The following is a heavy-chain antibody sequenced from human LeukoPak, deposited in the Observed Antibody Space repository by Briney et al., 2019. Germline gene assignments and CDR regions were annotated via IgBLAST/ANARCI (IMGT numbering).Heavy chain of an antibody. Sequence: EGSLRLSCAASGFTFNSYSMNWVRQAPGKGLEWISYITHTGVAVYYADSVKGRFTISRDDARNSLFLQMNGLRAEDTAVYYCVRDHLWAFDIWGQGTVVTVSS. CDR2: ITHTGVAV. V-gene: IGHV3-48*04. J-gene: IGHJ3*02. CDR1: GFTFNSYS. CDR3: VRDHLWAFDI. D-gene: IGHD2-21*01.